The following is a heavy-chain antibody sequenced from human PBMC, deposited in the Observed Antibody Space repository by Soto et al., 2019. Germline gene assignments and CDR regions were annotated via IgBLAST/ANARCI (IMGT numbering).Heavy chain of an antibody. CDR3: ARVRGDYVWGSYRYGALYYFDY. D-gene: IGHD3-16*02. CDR2: IYYSGST. J-gene: IGHJ4*02. CDR1: GGSISSGDYY. V-gene: IGHV4-30-4*01. Sequence: SETLSLTCTVSGGSISSGDYYWSWIRQPPGKGLEWIGYIYYSGSTYYNPSLKSRVTISVDTSKNQFSLKLSSVTAADTAVYYCARVRGDYVWGSYRYGALYYFDYWGQGTLVTVSS.